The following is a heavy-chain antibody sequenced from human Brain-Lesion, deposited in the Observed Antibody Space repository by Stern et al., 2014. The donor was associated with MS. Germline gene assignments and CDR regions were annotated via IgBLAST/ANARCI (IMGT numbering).Heavy chain of an antibody. J-gene: IGHJ4*02. CDR2: IYYRGST. CDR3: AKLWLGELPESPFDY. V-gene: IGHV4-39*01. CDR1: GGSISSSSYY. Sequence: VQLVESGPGLVKPSETLSLTCTVSGGSISSSSYYWGWIRQPPGKGLEWIGSIYYRGSTYYNPSLKSRVTISMDTSKNQLSLSLSFVTAADTAVYFCAKLWLGELPESPFDYWGQGTLVTVSS. D-gene: IGHD3-10*01.